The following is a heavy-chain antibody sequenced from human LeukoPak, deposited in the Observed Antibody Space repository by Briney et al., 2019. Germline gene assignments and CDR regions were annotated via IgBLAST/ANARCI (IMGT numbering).Heavy chain of an antibody. J-gene: IGHJ4*02. V-gene: IGHV3-23*01. CDR1: GFTFSDYA. CDR3: AKVAGATSNKYCFDY. CDR2: ISGGGGSS. Sequence: GGSLRLSCAASGFTFSDYAMSWVRQAPGKGLEWVSAISGGGGSSYYADSVKGRFTISRDNSKITLSLQMNSLRAEDTAVYYCAKVAGATSNKYCFDYWGQGTLVTVSS. D-gene: IGHD6-25*01.